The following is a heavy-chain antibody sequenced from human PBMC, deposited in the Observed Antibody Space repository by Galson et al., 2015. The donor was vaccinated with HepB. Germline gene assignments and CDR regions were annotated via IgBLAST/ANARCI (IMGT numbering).Heavy chain of an antibody. D-gene: IGHD3-16*02. J-gene: IGHJ6*02. CDR2: INPSGGST. Sequence: SVKVSCKASGYTFTRYGISWVRQAPGQGLEWMGIINPSGGSTRYAQKFQGRVTMTRDTSTSTVYMELSSLRSEDTAVYYCARDFHVRLRLGELSVTPTSGGMDVWGQGTTVTVSS. CDR1: GYTFTRYG. CDR3: ARDFHVRLRLGELSVTPTSGGMDV. V-gene: IGHV1-46*01.